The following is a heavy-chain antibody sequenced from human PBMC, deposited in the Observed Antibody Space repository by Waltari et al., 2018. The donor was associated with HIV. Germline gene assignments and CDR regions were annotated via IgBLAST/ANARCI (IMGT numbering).Heavy chain of an antibody. CDR3: VRSLMWFGDGAL. CDR2: IYSTRTT. J-gene: IGHJ4*02. V-gene: IGHV4-61*01. D-gene: IGHD3-10*01. Sequence: QVRLQESGPGLVKPSETLSLTCTVSGTSLGSGSFYWSWIRQSPDKKMEWIGFIYSTRTTNYNPSLESRVTMSVDTSKNQFSLTLKSVTPADTAFYYCVRSLMWFGDGALWGQGALVTVSS. CDR1: GTSLGSGSFY.